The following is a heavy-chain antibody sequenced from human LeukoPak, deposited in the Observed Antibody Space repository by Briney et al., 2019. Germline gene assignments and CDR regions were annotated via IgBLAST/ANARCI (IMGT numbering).Heavy chain of an antibody. Sequence: GGSLRLSCAASGFTFSNYAMHWVRHAPGKGLEWVAVISYDGSNKNYADSVKGRFTISRDNSKNTLFLQMNSLRAEDTAVYYCATSSYYYDSSGYYGWGQGTLVTVSS. J-gene: IGHJ4*02. CDR3: ATSSYYYDSSGYYG. V-gene: IGHV3-30*04. CDR2: ISYDGSNK. CDR1: GFTFSNYA. D-gene: IGHD3-22*01.